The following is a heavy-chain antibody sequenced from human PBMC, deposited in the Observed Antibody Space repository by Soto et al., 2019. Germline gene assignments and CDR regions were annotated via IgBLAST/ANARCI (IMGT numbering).Heavy chain of an antibody. CDR1: GFTFTSYE. Sequence: GGSLRLSCAASGFTFTSYEMNWVRQAPGKGLEWVSYISSSGTTKYYADSVKGRFTISRDSAKNSLYLQMNSLRAGDTAVYYCARGRAAKVVFDYWGQGTLVTVSS. J-gene: IGHJ4*02. CDR2: ISSSGTTK. V-gene: IGHV3-48*03. D-gene: IGHD6-25*01. CDR3: ARGRAAKVVFDY.